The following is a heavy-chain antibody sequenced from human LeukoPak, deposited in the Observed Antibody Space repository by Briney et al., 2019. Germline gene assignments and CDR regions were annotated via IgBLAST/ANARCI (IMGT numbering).Heavy chain of an antibody. V-gene: IGHV4-34*01. CDR1: GGSFSGYY. CDR3: ARKSILTSGRKPYDY. D-gene: IGHD2-15*01. J-gene: IGHJ4*02. CDR2: IDHNGRT. Sequence: SETLSLTCAVYGGSFSGYYWSWIRQVPGKGPEWIGEIDHNGRTNANSSLRSRVTISVDMSKNQFSLRLSSVTAADTAVYYCARKSILTSGRKPYDYWDQGALVTVSS.